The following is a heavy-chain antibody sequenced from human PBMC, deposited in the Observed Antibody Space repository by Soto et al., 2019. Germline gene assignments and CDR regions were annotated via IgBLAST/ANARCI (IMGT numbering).Heavy chain of an antibody. CDR1: GFTFIGYA. V-gene: IGHV3-23*01. D-gene: IGHD3-22*01. CDR3: AKEGAGYYDSSPYDS. CDR2: ISGSGEST. Sequence: EVHLLESGGGLVQPGGSLRLSCAASGFTFIGYAMSWVRQAPGKGLEWVSAISGSGESTHYADSVKGRSTISRDNSKNTLYLQMNSLRAEDTAVYYCAKEGAGYYDSSPYDSWGQGTLVTVSS. J-gene: IGHJ5*01.